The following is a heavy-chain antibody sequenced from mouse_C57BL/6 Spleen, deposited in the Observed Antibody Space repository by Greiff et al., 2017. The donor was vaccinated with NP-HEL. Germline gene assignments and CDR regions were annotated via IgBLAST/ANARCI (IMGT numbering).Heavy chain of an antibody. Sequence: VQLQQPGAELVMPGASVKLSCKASGYTFTSYWMHWVKQRPGQGLEWIGEIDPSDSYTNYNQKFKGKSTLTVDKSSSTAYMQLSSLTSEDSAVYYCARSYYYGSRFDYWGQGTTLTVSS. CDR2: IDPSDSYT. V-gene: IGHV1-69*01. CDR3: ARSYYYGSRFDY. CDR1: GYTFTSYW. D-gene: IGHD1-1*01. J-gene: IGHJ2*01.